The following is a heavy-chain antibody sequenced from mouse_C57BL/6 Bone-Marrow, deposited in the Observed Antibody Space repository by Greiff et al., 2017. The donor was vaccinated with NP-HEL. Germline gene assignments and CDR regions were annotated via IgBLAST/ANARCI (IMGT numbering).Heavy chain of an antibody. D-gene: IGHD3-1*01. J-gene: IGHJ3*01. CDR3: ARSRPSGAY. CDR2: IYPGDGDP. V-gene: IGHV1-82*01. Sequence: VQLQQSGPELVKPGASVKISCKASGYAFSSSWMNWVKQRPGKGLEWIGRIYPGDGDPNYNGKFKGKATLTADKSSSTAYMQLSSLTSEDSAVYFCARSRPSGAYWGQGTLVTVSA. CDR1: GYAFSSSW.